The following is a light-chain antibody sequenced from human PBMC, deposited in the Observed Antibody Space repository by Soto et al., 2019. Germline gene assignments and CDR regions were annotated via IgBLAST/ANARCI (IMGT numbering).Light chain of an antibody. CDR3: QRYGGSPGT. V-gene: IGKV3-20*01. J-gene: IGKJ1*01. Sequence: EIVLTQSPGTLSLSPGERATLSCRASQSLDSNYLAWYQQKPGQAPRLLIYGASSRAPGIPDSFSGSGSGTDFTLTISRLEPGDFAVYHCQRYGGSPGTFGQGTKVEIK. CDR2: GAS. CDR1: QSLDSNY.